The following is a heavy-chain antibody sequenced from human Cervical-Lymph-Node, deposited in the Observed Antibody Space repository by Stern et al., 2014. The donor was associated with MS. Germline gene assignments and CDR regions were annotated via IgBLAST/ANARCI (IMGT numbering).Heavy chain of an antibody. J-gene: IGHJ4*02. CDR1: GYTFTTYG. CDR3: ARDKMHAFDY. V-gene: IGHV1-18*01. CDR2: IIADGGNT. Sequence: VQLVESGTEVKKPGASVLVSCKASGYTFTTYGITWVRQAPGQGLEWMGWIIADGGNTRYAQKFQDRVTMTGDTTPGAAYMEVRSLRSEDTAVYYCARDKMHAFDYWGQGTQVTVPS. D-gene: IGHD2-8*01.